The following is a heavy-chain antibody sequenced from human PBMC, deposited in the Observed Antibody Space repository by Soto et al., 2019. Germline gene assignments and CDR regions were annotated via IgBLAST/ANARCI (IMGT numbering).Heavy chain of an antibody. V-gene: IGHV3-30-3*01. CDR1: GFTFSSYA. Sequence: SLRLSCAASGFTFSSYAMHWVRQAPGKGLEWVAVISYDGSNKYYADSVKGRFTISRDNSKNTLYLQMNSLRAEDTAVYYCATPGHYYYYYGMDVWGQGTTVTVSS. CDR2: ISYDGSNK. J-gene: IGHJ6*02. CDR3: ATPGHYYYYYGMDV.